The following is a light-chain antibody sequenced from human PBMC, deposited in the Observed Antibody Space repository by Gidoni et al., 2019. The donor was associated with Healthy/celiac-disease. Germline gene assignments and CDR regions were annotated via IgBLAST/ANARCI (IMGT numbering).Light chain of an antibody. CDR2: WGS. V-gene: IGKV2-28*01. Sequence: DIVMPQSQLSLPVTPGEPASISCRSSQSLLHSNGYNYLDWYLQKPVQSPQLLLYWGSTLASGVPDRFSGSGSGTDFTLKISRVEAEDVGFYYCMQALQTSSFGQGTKLEIK. J-gene: IGKJ2*04. CDR1: QSLLHSNGYNY. CDR3: MQALQTSS.